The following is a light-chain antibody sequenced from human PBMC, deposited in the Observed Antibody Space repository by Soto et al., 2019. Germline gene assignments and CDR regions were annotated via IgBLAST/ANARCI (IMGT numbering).Light chain of an antibody. CDR1: QSVSSSY. V-gene: IGKV3-20*01. Sequence: ESVLTQSPGTLSLSPGEKATLSCRASQSVSSSYLAWYQQKPGQAPRLLIYGASSRATGIPDRFSGSGCGTEVPRHISIMEPEDFAFDYCQQFGSSPSTCGAGTNV. J-gene: IGKJ4*02. CDR3: QQFGSSPST. CDR2: GAS.